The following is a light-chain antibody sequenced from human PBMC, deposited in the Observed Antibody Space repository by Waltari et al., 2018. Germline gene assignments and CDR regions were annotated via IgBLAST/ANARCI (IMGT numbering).Light chain of an antibody. CDR1: SSNIGVNV. Sequence: QSVLAQPPSVSGPPGQRVTIFCSGGSSNIGVNVVNWYQHLPGTSPRLLIFTNDQRPSGVPDRFSGPKSGTSASLAISGLQSEDEGHYYCAVWDDNLSGVVFGAGTQVTVL. CDR2: TND. CDR3: AVWDDNLSGVV. V-gene: IGLV1-44*01. J-gene: IGLJ1*01.